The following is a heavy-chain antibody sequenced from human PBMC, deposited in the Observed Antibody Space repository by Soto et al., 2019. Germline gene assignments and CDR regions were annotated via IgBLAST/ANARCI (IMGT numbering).Heavy chain of an antibody. J-gene: IGHJ4*02. D-gene: IGHD5-12*01. Sequence: QVQLVKSGGGVVQPGRSLRLSCAASGFTFSSYGMHWVRQAPGKGLEWVAVISYDGSNKYYADSVKGRFTISRDNSKNTLYLQMNSLRAEDTAVYYCAKEDNLWSTIPLTIDYWGQGTLVTVSS. CDR2: ISYDGSNK. CDR3: AKEDNLWSTIPLTIDY. V-gene: IGHV3-30*18. CDR1: GFTFSSYG.